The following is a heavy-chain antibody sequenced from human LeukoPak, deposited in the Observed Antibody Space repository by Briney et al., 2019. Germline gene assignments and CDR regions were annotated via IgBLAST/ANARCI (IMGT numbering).Heavy chain of an antibody. CDR3: ARLWFGELLYSPFDY. CDR2: ISSSSSTI. J-gene: IGHJ4*02. D-gene: IGHD3-10*01. CDR1: GFTFSSYS. V-gene: IGHV3-48*01. Sequence: PGGSLRLSCAASGFTFSSYSMNWVRQAPGKGLEWASYISSSSSTIYYADSVKGRFTISRDNAKNSLYLQMNSLRAEDTAVYYCARLWFGELLYSPFDYWGQGTLVTVSS.